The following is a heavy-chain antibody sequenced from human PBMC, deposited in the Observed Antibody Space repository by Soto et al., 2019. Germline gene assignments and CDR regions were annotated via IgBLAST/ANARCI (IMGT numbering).Heavy chain of an antibody. D-gene: IGHD2-2*01. CDR1: GFTFTSYG. Sequence: PGGSLILSCAASGFTFTSYGMHWVRQAPGKGLEWVAVISYDGSNKYFADSVKGRFTISRDNSKNTLDLQMNSLRVEDTALYFCAKEAGWGCSSIICYPWFDPWGQGTLVTVSS. V-gene: IGHV3-30*18. CDR3: AKEAGWGCSSIICYPWFDP. CDR2: ISYDGSNK. J-gene: IGHJ5*02.